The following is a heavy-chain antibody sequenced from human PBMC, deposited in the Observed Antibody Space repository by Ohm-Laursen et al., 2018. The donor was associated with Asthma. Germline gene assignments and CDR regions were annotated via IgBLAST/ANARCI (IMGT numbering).Heavy chain of an antibody. J-gene: IGHJ4*02. V-gene: IGHV3-30*14. CDR2: GGSYYDGGLK. Sequence: SSLRLSCAASGFTFRSYAMHWVRQAPGKGLEWVAVGGSYYDGGLKYYADSVNGRFTVSRDDSKNTLYLQMSSLRAEDTAVYYCVKDREASSWSDYFDYWGQGTLVTVSP. CDR1: GFTFRSYA. CDR3: VKDREASSWSDYFDY. D-gene: IGHD6-13*01.